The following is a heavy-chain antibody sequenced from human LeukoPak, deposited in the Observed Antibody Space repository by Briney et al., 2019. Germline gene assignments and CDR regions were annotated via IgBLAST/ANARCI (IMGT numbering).Heavy chain of an antibody. CDR3: ARALPIAMIVVVYPGGMDV. CDR2: MSSDGSNK. Sequence: PGGSLRLSCAASGFTFSNYAMTWVRQAPGKGLEWVAVMSSDGSNKYYADSVKGRFTLSRDNSKNTLYLQMNSLRAEDTAVYYCARALPIAMIVVVYPGGMDVWGQGTTVTVSS. V-gene: IGHV3-30-3*01. D-gene: IGHD3-22*01. CDR1: GFTFSNYA. J-gene: IGHJ6*02.